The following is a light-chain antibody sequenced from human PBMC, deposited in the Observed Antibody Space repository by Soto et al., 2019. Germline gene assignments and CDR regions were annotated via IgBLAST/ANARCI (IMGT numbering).Light chain of an antibody. CDR2: SNN. V-gene: IGLV1-44*01. CDR1: SSNIGGNA. Sequence: QAVVTQPPSASGTPGQRVTISCSGSSSNIGGNAVNWYQQLPGTTPKLLIYSNNQRPSGVPDRFSGSKSGTSASLAISGLQSEDEADYYCAAWDDSLSGYVFGTGTKLTVL. CDR3: AAWDDSLSGYV. J-gene: IGLJ1*01.